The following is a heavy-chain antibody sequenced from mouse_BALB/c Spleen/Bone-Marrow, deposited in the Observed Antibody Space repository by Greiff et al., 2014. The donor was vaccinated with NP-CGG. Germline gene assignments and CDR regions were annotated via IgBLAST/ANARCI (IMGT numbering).Heavy chain of an antibody. CDR1: GFSLTSYD. V-gene: IGHV2-9-2*01. CDR3: VREGAYYGDYDWYFDV. Sequence: VQLQQSGPGLVAPSQSLSITCTVSGFSLTSYDINWIRQPPGKGLEWLGVIWTGGGTNYNSAFMSRLSISKDNSMSQVFLKMNSLQTDDTAIYYCVREGAYYGDYDWYFDVWGAGTTVTVSS. D-gene: IGHD2-13*01. J-gene: IGHJ1*01. CDR2: IWTGGGT.